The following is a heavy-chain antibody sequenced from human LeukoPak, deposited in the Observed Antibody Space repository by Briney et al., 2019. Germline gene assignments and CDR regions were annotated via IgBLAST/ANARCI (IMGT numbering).Heavy chain of an antibody. D-gene: IGHD6-19*01. Sequence: SVKVSCKASGGTFSSFAISWVRQAPGQGLQWMGGIIPIFGTANYAQKFRGRVTITADKSTRTAYMELSSLRSEDTAVYYCARREQWLVGDDYWGQGTLVTVSS. CDR2: IIPIFGTA. CDR1: GGTFSSFA. V-gene: IGHV1-69*06. CDR3: ARREQWLVGDDY. J-gene: IGHJ4*02.